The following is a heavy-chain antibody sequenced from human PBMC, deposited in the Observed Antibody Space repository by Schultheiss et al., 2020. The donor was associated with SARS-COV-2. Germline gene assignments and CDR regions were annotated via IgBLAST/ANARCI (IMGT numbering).Heavy chain of an antibody. D-gene: IGHD5-18*01. CDR3: ESTFDTALVN. CDR1: GFTFSSYD. J-gene: IGHJ4*02. CDR2: IGTAGDT. V-gene: IGHV3-13*01. Sequence: GESLKISCAASGFTFSSYDMHWVRQATGKGLEWVSAIGTAGDTYYPVSVKGRFTISRDNAKNSLYLQMNSLRAEDTALYHCESTFDTALVNWGQGTLVTVAS.